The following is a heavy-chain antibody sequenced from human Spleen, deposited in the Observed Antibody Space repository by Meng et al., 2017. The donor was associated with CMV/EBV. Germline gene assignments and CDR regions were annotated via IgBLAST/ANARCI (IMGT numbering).Heavy chain of an antibody. Sequence: SETLSLTCTVSGGSISRYYWTWIRQPPEKGLEWIGYIDYSGSTYYNPSLKSRVTMSVDTSKNQFSLKLSSVTAADTAVYWCAREWSTSGWNYFDSWGQGTLVTVSS. CDR2: IDYSGST. CDR3: AREWSTSGWNYFDS. J-gene: IGHJ4*02. D-gene: IGHD6-25*01. CDR1: GGSISRYY. V-gene: IGHV4-59*12.